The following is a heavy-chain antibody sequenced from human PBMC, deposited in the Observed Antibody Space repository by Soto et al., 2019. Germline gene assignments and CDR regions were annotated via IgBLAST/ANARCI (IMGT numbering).Heavy chain of an antibody. V-gene: IGHV4-34*01. CDR3: ARGLYSSSSPFRY. CDR1: GGSFTGYY. D-gene: IGHD6-6*01. J-gene: IGHJ4*02. Sequence: SETLSLTCAVSGGSFTGYYWSWIRQSPGKGLEWIGEIIHSGVTNYNPSFKSRVTISVDTSKNYFSLRLNSVTAADTAVYFCARGLYSSSSPFRYWGQGTLVTVSS. CDR2: IIHSGVT.